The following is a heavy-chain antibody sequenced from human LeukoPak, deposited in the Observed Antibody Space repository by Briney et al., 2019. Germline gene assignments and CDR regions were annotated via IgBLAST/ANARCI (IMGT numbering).Heavy chain of an antibody. Sequence: ETLSLTCSVSGYSISSGYYWGWIRQPPGKGREWVSSISSSSSYIYYADSVKGRFTISRDNAKNSLYLQMNSLRAEDTAVYYCARGVRIAAAGTSLDYWGQGTLVTVSS. CDR3: ARGVRIAAAGTSLDY. V-gene: IGHV3-21*01. J-gene: IGHJ4*02. CDR2: ISSSSSYI. D-gene: IGHD6-13*01. CDR1: GYSISSGYY.